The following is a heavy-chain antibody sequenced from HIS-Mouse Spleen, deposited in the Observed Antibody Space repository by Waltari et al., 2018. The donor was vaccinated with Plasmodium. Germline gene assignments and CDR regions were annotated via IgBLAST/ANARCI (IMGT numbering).Heavy chain of an antibody. V-gene: IGHV4-39*07. D-gene: IGHD6-19*01. CDR1: GGSISRSSYY. CDR2: IYYSGST. Sequence: QLQLQESGPGLVKPSETLSLTCTVSGGSISRSSYYWGWIRQPPGKGLEWIGSIYYSGSTYYNPSLKSRVTISVDTSKNQFSPKLSSVTAADTAVYYCARGSVAGWYWGQGTLVTVSS. J-gene: IGHJ4*02. CDR3: ARGSVAGWY.